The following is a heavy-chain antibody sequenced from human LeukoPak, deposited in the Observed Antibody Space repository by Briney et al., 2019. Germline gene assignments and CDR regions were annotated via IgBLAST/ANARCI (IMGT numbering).Heavy chain of an antibody. J-gene: IGHJ4*02. CDR1: GGSFSGYC. CDR2: INHSGST. V-gene: IGHV4-34*01. D-gene: IGHD5-18*01. CDR3: ARSLNGGYSYGYVDY. Sequence: SETLSLTCAVYGGSFSGYCWSWIRQPPGKGLEWIREINHSGSTNYNPSLKSRVTISVDTSKNQFSLKLSSVTAADSAVYYCARSLNGGYSYGYVDYWGQGTLVTVSS.